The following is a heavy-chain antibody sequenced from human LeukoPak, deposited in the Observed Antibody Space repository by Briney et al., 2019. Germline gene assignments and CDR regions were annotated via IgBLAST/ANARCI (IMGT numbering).Heavy chain of an antibody. Sequence: GGSLRLSCAASGFTFSSYGMHWVRQAPGKGLEWVAVISYDGSNKYYADSVKGRFTISRDNSKNTLYLQMNSLRAEDTAVYYCAKVRTFYGSGSYYNHNPSDYWGQGTLVTVSS. CDR1: GFTFSSYG. CDR3: AKVRTFYGSGSYYNHNPSDY. V-gene: IGHV3-30*18. J-gene: IGHJ4*02. D-gene: IGHD3-10*01. CDR2: ISYDGSNK.